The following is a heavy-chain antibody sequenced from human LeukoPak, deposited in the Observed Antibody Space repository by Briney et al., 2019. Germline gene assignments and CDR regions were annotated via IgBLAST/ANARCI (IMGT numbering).Heavy chain of an antibody. CDR3: ARERYFDY. J-gene: IGHJ4*02. CDR1: GFTFSTCA. CDR2: ISGGGRST. Sequence: GGSLRLSCAASGFTFSTCAMSWVRQAPGKGLEWVSTISGGGRSTDYADSVKGLFTISRDSSKNTLYLQMNSLRAEDTAVYYCARERYFDYWGQGTLVTVSS. V-gene: IGHV3-23*01.